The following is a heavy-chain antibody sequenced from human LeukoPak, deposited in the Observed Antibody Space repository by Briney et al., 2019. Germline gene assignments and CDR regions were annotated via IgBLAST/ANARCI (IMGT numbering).Heavy chain of an antibody. J-gene: IGHJ4*02. CDR1: GFTFNNYG. CDR2: ISRSGGST. CDR3: AGGGWYGFDY. V-gene: IGHV3-23*01. D-gene: IGHD6-19*01. Sequence: GGSLRLSCAASGFTFNNYGMSWVRQAPGKGLEWVSCISRSGGSTYYADSVKGRFTISRDNSRNTLYLQMNSLRAEDTAVYYCAGGGWYGFDYWGQGTLVTVSS.